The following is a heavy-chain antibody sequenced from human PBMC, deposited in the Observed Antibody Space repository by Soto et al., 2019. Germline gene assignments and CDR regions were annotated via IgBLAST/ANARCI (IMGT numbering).Heavy chain of an antibody. J-gene: IGHJ5*02. D-gene: IGHD3-22*01. CDR1: GFTFSSYG. Sequence: GGSLRLSCAASGFTFSSYGMHWVRQAPGKGLEWVAVISYDGSNKYYADSVKGRFTISRDNSKNTLYLQMNSLRAEDTAVYYCAKGRTYYYDSSGYSNWFDPWGQGTLVTVSS. CDR2: ISYDGSNK. V-gene: IGHV3-30*18. CDR3: AKGRTYYYDSSGYSNWFDP.